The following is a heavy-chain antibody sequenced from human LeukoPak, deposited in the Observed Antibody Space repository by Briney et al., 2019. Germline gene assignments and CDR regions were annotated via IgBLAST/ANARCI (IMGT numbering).Heavy chain of an antibody. Sequence: PSETLSLTCTVSGGSISSYYWSWIGQPPGKGLEWIGYIYYSGSTNYNPSLKSRVTISVDTSKNQFSLKLSSVTAADTAVYYCARSIAVAGFDYWGQGTLVTVSS. J-gene: IGHJ4*02. CDR2: IYYSGST. V-gene: IGHV4-59*08. CDR3: ARSIAVAGFDY. D-gene: IGHD6-19*01. CDR1: GGSISSYY.